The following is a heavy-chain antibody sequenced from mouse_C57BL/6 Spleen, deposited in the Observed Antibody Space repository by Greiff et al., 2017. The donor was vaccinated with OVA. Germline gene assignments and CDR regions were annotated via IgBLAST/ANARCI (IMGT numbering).Heavy chain of an antibody. J-gene: IGHJ4*01. D-gene: IGHD1-1*01. V-gene: IGHV1-59*01. Sequence: VQLQQPGAELVRPGTSVKLSCKASGYTFTSYWMHWVQQRPGQGLEWIGVIDPSDSYTNYNQKFKGKATLTVATSSSTAYMQLSSMTSEDSAVYYCASSYYYGSPYYAMDYWGQGTSVTVSS. CDR3: ASSYYYGSPYYAMDY. CDR1: GYTFTSYW. CDR2: IDPSDSYT.